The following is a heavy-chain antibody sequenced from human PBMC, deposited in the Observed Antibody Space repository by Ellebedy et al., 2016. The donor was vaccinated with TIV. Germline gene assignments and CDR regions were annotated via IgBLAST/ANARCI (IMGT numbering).Heavy chain of an antibody. D-gene: IGHD2-2*01. J-gene: IGHJ5*02. CDR2: ISNSGSTI. CDR3: ARDARFIDQQHNWFDP. CDR1: GLIFSDYY. Sequence: GESLKISCAASGLIFSDYYMIWIRQAPGKGLEWVSYISNSGSTIYYADSVKGRFTISKDNAKNSLSLLMNSLRAEDTAGYYCARDARFIDQQHNWFDPWGQGTLVTVSS. V-gene: IGHV3-11*01.